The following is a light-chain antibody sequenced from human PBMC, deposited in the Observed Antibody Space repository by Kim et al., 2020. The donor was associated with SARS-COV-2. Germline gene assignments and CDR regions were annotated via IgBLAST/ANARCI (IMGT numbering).Light chain of an antibody. CDR3: AVWDGSLSGRV. J-gene: IGLJ3*02. Sequence: SSELTQDPAVSVALGQIVRITCQGDTLRSYYSSWYQQRPGQAPLLVIYGKNNRPSGVPDRFSASKSGTSASLAISGLRSEDEADYYCAVWDGSLSGRVFG. V-gene: IGLV3-19*01. CDR2: GKN. CDR1: TLRSYY.